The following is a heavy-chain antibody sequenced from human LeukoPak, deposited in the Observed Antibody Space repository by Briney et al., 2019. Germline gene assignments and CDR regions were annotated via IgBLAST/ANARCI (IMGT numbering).Heavy chain of an antibody. J-gene: IGHJ6*02. Sequence: SETVSLTCSVSGASINGFFWNWVRQTPEKGLEWIGYVSHRGATTSNPTLKSRVSITIDTSKSQISLTMTSVTAADSALYYCARDRRGSFYTFDLWGPGTTVSVS. D-gene: IGHD1-26*01. CDR3: ARDRRGSFYTFDL. V-gene: IGHV4-59*01. CDR1: GASINGFF. CDR2: VSHRGAT.